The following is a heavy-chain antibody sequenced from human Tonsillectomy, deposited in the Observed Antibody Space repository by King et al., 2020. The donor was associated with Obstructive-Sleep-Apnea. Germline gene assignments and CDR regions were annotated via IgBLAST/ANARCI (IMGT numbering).Heavy chain of an antibody. CDR2: IIPILGIA. CDR3: ARLKTTVTTLVLGYFDY. CDR1: GGTFSSYV. D-gene: IGHD4-11*01. J-gene: IGHJ4*02. V-gene: IGHV1-69*04. Sequence: QLVQSGAEVKKPGSSVKVSCKASGGTFSSYVISWVRQAPGQGLEWMGGIIPILGIANYAQKFQGRVTITADKSTSTAYMELSSLRSEDTAVYYCARLKTTVTTLVLGYFDYWGQGTLVTVSS.